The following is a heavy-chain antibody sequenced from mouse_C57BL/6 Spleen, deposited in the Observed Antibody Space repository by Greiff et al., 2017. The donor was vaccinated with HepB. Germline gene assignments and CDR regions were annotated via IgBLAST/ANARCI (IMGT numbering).Heavy chain of an antibody. V-gene: IGHV1-50*01. CDR2: IDPSDSYT. CDR1: GYTFTSYW. CDR3: ARRRYWFDY. J-gene: IGHJ2*01. D-gene: IGHD2-14*01. Sequence: QVQLQQSGAELVKPGASVKLSCKASGYTFTSYWMQWVKQRPGQGLEWIGEIDPSDSYTNYNQKFKGKATLTVDTSSSTAYMQLSSLTSEDSAVYYCARRRYWFDYWGQGTTLTVSS.